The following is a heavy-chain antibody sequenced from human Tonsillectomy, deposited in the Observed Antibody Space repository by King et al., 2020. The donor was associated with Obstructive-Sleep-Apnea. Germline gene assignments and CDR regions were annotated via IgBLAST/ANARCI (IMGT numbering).Heavy chain of an antibody. D-gene: IGHD5-24*01. CDR2: MSHDGRNK. Sequence: VQLVESGGGVVQPGRSLRLSCTASGFIFSSYALHWVRQAPGKGLEWVAVMSHDGRNKFYAGSVKGRFTTSRDISNKPLYLQMNTLRPEDTAVYYCAIDRGAGSTITDRWFDLWGQGTLVTVPS. CDR3: AIDRGAGSTITDRWFDL. V-gene: IGHV3-30*04. CDR1: GFIFSSYA. J-gene: IGHJ5*02.